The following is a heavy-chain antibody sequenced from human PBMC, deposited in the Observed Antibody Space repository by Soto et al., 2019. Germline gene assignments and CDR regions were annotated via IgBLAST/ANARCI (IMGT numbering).Heavy chain of an antibody. D-gene: IGHD6-6*01. Sequence: QVQLQESGPGLVKPSQTLSLTCRVSGESINSGGYYWSWIRHHPGKGLEWIGYIYDSESAYYNPSLKSRVTIPMDTSKNHFAMRLSSVTAADTAVYYCARASSSSSAADYWGQGTPVTVSS. V-gene: IGHV4-31*03. J-gene: IGHJ4*02. CDR3: ARASSSSSAADY. CDR1: GESINSGGYY. CDR2: IYDSESA.